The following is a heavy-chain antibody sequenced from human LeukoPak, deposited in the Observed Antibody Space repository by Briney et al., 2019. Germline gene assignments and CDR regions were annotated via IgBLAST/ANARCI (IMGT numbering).Heavy chain of an antibody. D-gene: IGHD5-24*01. J-gene: IGHJ4*02. V-gene: IGHV4-61*02. CDR2: IYTSGST. CDR1: GGSISSGSYY. Sequence: PSETLSLTCTVSGGSISSGSYYWSWIRQPAGKGLEWIGRIYTSGSTNYNPSLKSRVTISVDTSKNQFSLKLSSVTAADTAVYYCARTQAYGDKGYYFDYWGQGTLVTVSS. CDR3: ARTQAYGDKGYYFDY.